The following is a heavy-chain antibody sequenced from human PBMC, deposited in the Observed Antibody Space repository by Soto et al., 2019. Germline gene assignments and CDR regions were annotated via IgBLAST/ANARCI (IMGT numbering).Heavy chain of an antibody. CDR1: GFIFSNFG. CDR2: IWYDGSNE. V-gene: IGHV3-33*01. J-gene: IGHJ6*02. Sequence: QVQLVESGGGVVQPGRSLRLSCAASGFIFSNFGMHWVRQAPGKGLEWVAVIWYDGSNEYYADSVKGRFTISKDNSKSTLYLQRNSLRAEDTAVYYCARDDIPGIAVSTYGMDVWGQGTTVTVSS. CDR3: ARDDIPGIAVSTYGMDV. D-gene: IGHD6-19*01.